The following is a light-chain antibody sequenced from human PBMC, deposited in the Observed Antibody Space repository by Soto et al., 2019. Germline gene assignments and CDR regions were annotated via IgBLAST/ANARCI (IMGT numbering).Light chain of an antibody. J-gene: IGKJ1*01. CDR2: GAS. V-gene: IGKV3-20*01. Sequence: EIVLTQSPGTLSLSPGERATLSCRASQSVSDNYLAWYQQKPGQAPRLFIYGASSRATGIPDRFSASGSGTDFTLTINRLDPEDFAVYYCQQYSRSPLTFGQGTKVDIK. CDR1: QSVSDNY. CDR3: QQYSRSPLT.